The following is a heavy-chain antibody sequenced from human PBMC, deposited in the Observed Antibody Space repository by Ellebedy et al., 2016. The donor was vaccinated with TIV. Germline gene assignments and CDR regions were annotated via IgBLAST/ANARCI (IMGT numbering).Heavy chain of an antibody. D-gene: IGHD6-19*01. Sequence: GESLKISCAASGFAFTTCAMSWVRQAPGKGLEWVSTIFRDGGTTYYADSVKGRFTISRDNSNNSLYLQMNSLRAEDTAVYFCTKEGAVAGAPAYLAYDYWGQGTLVTVSS. J-gene: IGHJ4*02. CDR2: IFRDGGTT. V-gene: IGHV3-23*01. CDR3: TKEGAVAGAPAYLAYDY. CDR1: GFAFTTCA.